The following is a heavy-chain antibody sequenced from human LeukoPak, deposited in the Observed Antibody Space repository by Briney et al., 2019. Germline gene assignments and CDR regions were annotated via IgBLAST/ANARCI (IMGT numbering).Heavy chain of an antibody. Sequence: SETLSLTCAVYGGSFSGYYWSWIRQPPGKGLEWIGEINHSGSTNYNPSLKSRVTISVDTSKNQFSLKLSSVTAPDTAVYYCARGTPYYDFWSGYGYYFDYWGQGTLVTVSS. J-gene: IGHJ4*02. V-gene: IGHV4-34*01. CDR2: INHSGST. D-gene: IGHD3-3*01. CDR1: GGSFSGYY. CDR3: ARGTPYYDFWSGYGYYFDY.